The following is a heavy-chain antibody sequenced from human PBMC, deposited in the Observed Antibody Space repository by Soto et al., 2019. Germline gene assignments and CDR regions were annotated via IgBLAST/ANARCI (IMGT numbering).Heavy chain of an antibody. CDR2: IWYDGSEK. J-gene: IGHJ4*02. V-gene: IGHV3-33*01. CDR1: GFTFNNYC. D-gene: IGHD3-10*01. CDR3: ARDPMVRGAITRRFDY. Sequence: GGSLRLSCAASGFTFNNYCMHWVGQDPGKGLQWVAIIWYDGSEKYYADSVKGRFTISRDNSKNTLFLQMNSLRAEDTAVYYCARDPMVRGAITRRFDYWGRGTLVTVSS.